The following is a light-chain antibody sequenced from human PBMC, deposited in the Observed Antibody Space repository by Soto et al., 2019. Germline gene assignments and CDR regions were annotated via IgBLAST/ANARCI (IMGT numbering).Light chain of an antibody. CDR2: DTS. CDR1: QSVSSK. J-gene: IGKJ4*01. V-gene: IGKV3-15*01. Sequence: EMVMTQSPATLSVSPGERATLSCRASQSVSSKLAWYQQKPGQAPRLLIYDTSTRATGIPARFSGSGSGTEFTLTISSLQSEDFAVYYCQQYYSTPPLTFGGGTKVEIK. CDR3: QQYYSTPPLT.